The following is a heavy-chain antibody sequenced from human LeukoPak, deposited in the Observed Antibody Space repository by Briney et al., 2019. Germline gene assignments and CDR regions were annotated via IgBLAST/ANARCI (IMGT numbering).Heavy chain of an antibody. D-gene: IGHD2-2*01. J-gene: IGHJ3*02. Sequence: ASVKVSCKASGYTFTGYYMHWVRQAPGQGLEWMGWINPNSGGTNYAQKFQGGVTMTRDTSISTAYMELSRLRSDDTAVYYCARAAPSDCSSTGCYLAFAIWGQGTMVTVYS. V-gene: IGHV1-2*02. CDR2: INPNSGGT. CDR1: GYTFTGYY. CDR3: ARAAPSDCSSTGCYLAFAI.